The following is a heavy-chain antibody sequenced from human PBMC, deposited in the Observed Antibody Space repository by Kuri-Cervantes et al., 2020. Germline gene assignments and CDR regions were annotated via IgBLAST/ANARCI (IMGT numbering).Heavy chain of an antibody. Sequence: GESLKISCAASGFTFSSYSMNWVRQAPGKGLEWVSYISSSGSTIYYADSVKGRFTISRDNAKNSLYLQMNSLRAEDTAVYYCARDLSLIPAEDYYGMDVWGQGTTVTVSS. CDR1: GFTFSSYS. J-gene: IGHJ6*02. CDR2: ISSSGSTI. D-gene: IGHD2-2*01. CDR3: ARDLSLIPAEDYYGMDV. V-gene: IGHV3-48*04.